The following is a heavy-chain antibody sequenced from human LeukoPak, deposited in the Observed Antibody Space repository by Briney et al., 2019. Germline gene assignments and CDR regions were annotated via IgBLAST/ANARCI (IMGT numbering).Heavy chain of an antibody. V-gene: IGHV3-21*01. D-gene: IGHD3-22*01. Sequence: GGSLTLSCAASGYTFSGYSMNWVRQAPGKGLEWVSSISVRSNYRYYADSVRGRFTISRDDARDSLFLQMNSLRAEDTAVYFCVRLRRNNDRSGYYYYYDYWGQGTLVTVSS. CDR1: GYTFSGYS. CDR2: ISVRSNYR. CDR3: VRLRRNNDRSGYYYYYDY. J-gene: IGHJ4*02.